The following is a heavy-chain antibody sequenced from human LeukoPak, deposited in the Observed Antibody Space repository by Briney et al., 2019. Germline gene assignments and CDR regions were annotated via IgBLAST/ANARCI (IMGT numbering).Heavy chain of an antibody. J-gene: IGHJ6*02. V-gene: IGHV1-69*17. D-gene: IGHD2-2*02. CDR3: AISRRSGYCSSPSCHTDYYSYGMDV. CDR2: SIPTFGIA. Sequence: SVKVSCKASGGTVSSYGISWVRQAPGQGLEWMGGSIPTFGIANYAQKFQGRGTITADKSTRPAYMELSSLRSEDTAVYYCAISRRSGYCSSPSCHTDYYSYGMDVWGQGTTVTVSS. CDR1: GGTVSSYG.